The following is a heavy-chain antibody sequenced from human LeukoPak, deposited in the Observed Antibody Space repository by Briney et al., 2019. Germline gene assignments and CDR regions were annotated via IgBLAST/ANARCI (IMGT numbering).Heavy chain of an antibody. CDR3: AREGYSSSWYETFDY. V-gene: IGHV3-20*04. J-gene: IGHJ4*02. D-gene: IGHD6-13*01. CDR2: INWNGGNT. CDR1: GFTLDDYG. Sequence: PGGSLRLSCVASGFTLDDYGMSWVRHAPGKGLEWVSGINWNGGNTDYADSVKGRFTISRDNAKNSLYLQMNSLRAEDTAVYYCAREGYSSSWYETFDYWGQGTLVTVSS.